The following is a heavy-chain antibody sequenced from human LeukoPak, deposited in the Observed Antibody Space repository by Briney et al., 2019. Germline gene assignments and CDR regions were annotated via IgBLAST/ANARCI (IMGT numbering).Heavy chain of an antibody. CDR3: AKRGTLDHYYFYGMDV. CDR1: GLTVSSNY. D-gene: IGHD1-14*01. CDR2: INTDGSV. Sequence: GGSLRLSCAASGLTVSSNYMNWVRQAPGKGLEWVSVINTDGSVFYADSVKGRFTVSRDDSKNTLYLQMNSLRVEDTAVYYCAKRGTLDHYYFYGMDVWGRGTTVTVSS. J-gene: IGHJ6*02. V-gene: IGHV3-66*01.